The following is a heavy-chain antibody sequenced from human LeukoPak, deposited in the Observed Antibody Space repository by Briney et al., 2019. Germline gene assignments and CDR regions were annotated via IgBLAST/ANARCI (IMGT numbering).Heavy chain of an antibody. J-gene: IGHJ4*02. CDR2: IKQDGSEQ. Sequence: GGSLRLSCAASGFSFSNHRMSWVRQAPGKGLEWVADIKQDGSEQNYVDSVRGRFTISRDNAKNSLYLQMNSLRAEDTAVYYCARADWDTAMIDYWGQGTLVTVSS. CDR1: GFSFSNHR. D-gene: IGHD5-18*01. CDR3: ARADWDTAMIDY. V-gene: IGHV3-7*01.